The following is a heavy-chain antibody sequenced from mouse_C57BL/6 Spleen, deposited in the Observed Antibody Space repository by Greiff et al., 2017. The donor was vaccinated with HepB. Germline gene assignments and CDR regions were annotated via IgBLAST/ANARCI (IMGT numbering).Heavy chain of an antibody. CDR3: ARASVVDYAMGY. CDR1: GFTFSDYG. Sequence: DVKVEESGGGLVQPGGSLKLSCAASGFTFSDYGMAWVRQAPRKGPEWVAVISNLAYSIYYEDTVTGRFTISRENAKNTLYLEVSSLRSEDTAMYYCARASVVDYAMGYWGQGTSVTVSS. V-gene: IGHV5-15*01. CDR2: ISNLAYSI. D-gene: IGHD1-1*01. J-gene: IGHJ4*01.